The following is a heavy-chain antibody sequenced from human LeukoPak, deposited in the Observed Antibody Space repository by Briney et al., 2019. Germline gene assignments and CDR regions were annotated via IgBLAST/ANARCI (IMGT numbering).Heavy chain of an antibody. CDR2: ISSSSSYI. CDR3: VRHVARAFDI. CDR1: GFTFSTYS. Sequence: PGGSLRLSCAASGFTFSTYSMNWVRQAPGKGLEWVSCISSSSSYIYYADSVKGRFTISRDNAKNSLYLQMNSLRAEDTAVYSCVRHVARAFDIWGQGTKVTVSS. V-gene: IGHV3-21*01. J-gene: IGHJ3*02.